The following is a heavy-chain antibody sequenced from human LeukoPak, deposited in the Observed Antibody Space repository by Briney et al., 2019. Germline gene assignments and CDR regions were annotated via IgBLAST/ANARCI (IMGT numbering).Heavy chain of an antibody. Sequence: GGSLRLSCAASGLTLSSYWMHWVRQTPGKGLVWVSRINSDGSSTRYADSVKGRFTISRDNAKDTLYLQMNSLRDEDTAVYYCARDIRIAAAENWFDPWGQGTLVTVSS. J-gene: IGHJ5*02. V-gene: IGHV3-74*01. CDR3: ARDIRIAAAENWFDP. CDR2: INSDGSST. CDR1: GLTLSSYW. D-gene: IGHD6-13*01.